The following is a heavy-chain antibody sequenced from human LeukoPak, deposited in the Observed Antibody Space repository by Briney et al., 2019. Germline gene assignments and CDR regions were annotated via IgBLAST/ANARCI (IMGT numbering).Heavy chain of an antibody. CDR2: ISGSGGST. CDR3: AKNQQWLVYLSTLDY. V-gene: IGHV3-23*01. J-gene: IGHJ4*02. D-gene: IGHD6-19*01. Sequence: GGSLRRSCAAPGFTFSSYAMSWVRQAPGKGLEWVSAISGSGGSTYYADSVKGRFTISRDNSKNTLYLQMNSLRAEDTAVYYCAKNQQWLVYLSTLDYWGQGTLVTVSS. CDR1: GFTFSSYA.